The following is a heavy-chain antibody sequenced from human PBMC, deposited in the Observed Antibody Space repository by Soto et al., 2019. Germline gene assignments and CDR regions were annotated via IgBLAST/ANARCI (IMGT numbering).Heavy chain of an antibody. D-gene: IGHD5-12*01. CDR2: IIPILGIA. J-gene: IGHJ3*02. V-gene: IGHV1-69*02. CDR1: GGTFSSYT. Sequence: ASVKVSCKASGGTFSSYTISWVRQAPGQGLEWMGRIIPILGIANYAQKFQGRVTITADKSTSTAYMELSSLRSEDTAVYYCATAGGYDSYAFDIWGQGTMVTVSS. CDR3: ATAGGYDSYAFDI.